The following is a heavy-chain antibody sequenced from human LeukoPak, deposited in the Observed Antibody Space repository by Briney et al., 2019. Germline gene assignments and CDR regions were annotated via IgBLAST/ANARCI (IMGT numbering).Heavy chain of an antibody. CDR2: IYYSGST. Sequence: PSETLSLTCTVSGGSISSGGYFWSWIRQHPGKGLEWIGFIYYSGSTYYNPSLKSRVTISVGTSKNQFSLKLSSVTAADTAVYYCARDGGVATNHLYNNWFDPWGQGTLVTVSS. J-gene: IGHJ5*02. D-gene: IGHD5-12*01. V-gene: IGHV4-31*03. CDR3: ARDGGVATNHLYNNWFDP. CDR1: GGSISSGGYF.